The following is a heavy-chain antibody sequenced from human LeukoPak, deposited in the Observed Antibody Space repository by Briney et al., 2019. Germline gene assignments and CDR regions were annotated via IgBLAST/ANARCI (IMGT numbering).Heavy chain of an antibody. J-gene: IGHJ6*03. CDR3: AREYYDILTGSRDYYYYMDV. V-gene: IGHV7-4-1*02. D-gene: IGHD3-9*01. Sequence: ASVKVSCKASGYTFTRYGVTWVRQAPGQGLEWMGWINTNTGNPTYAQGFTGRFVFSLDTSVSTAYLQITSLKAEDTAVYYCAREYYDILTGSRDYYYYMDVWGKGTTVIVSS. CDR1: GYTFTRYG. CDR2: INTNTGNP.